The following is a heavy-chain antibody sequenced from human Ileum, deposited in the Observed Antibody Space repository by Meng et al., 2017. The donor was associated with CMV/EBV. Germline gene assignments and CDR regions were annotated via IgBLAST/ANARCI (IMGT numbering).Heavy chain of an antibody. CDR3: AGDGGYSDP. Sequence: ELQVVESGGGLVQPGGSLRLSCAASGFTISDNSMNWVRQAPGKGPEWVSLMYDSGTTKYADSVKGRFTISRDNSKNTLYLQMNSLRVEDTAVYYCAGDGGYSDPWGQGTLVTVSS. CDR2: MYDSGTT. CDR1: GFTISDNS. V-gene: IGHV3-66*01. J-gene: IGHJ5*02. D-gene: IGHD2-21*01.